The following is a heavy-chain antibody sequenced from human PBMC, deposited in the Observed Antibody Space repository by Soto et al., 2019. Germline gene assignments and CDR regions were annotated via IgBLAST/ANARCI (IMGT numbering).Heavy chain of an antibody. V-gene: IGHV6-1*01. CDR1: GDSVSSNSAA. J-gene: IGHJ6*02. CDR3: ARSGGVVRGARRSGMDV. CDR2: TYYRSKWYN. D-gene: IGHD3-10*01. Sequence: PSQTLSLTCAISGDSVSSNSAAWNWIRQSPSRGLEWLGRTYYRSKWYNDYAVSVKSRITINPDTSKNQFSLQLNSVTPEDTAVYYCARSGGVVRGARRSGMDVWGQGTKVTV.